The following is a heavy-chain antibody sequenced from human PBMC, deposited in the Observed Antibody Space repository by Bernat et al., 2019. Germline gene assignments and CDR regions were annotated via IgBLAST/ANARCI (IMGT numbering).Heavy chain of an antibody. Sequence: QVQLQHWGAGLLKPSETLSLTCAVYGGSFSGYYWSWIRQPPGKGLEWIGEINHSGSTNYNPSLKSRVTISVDKSKNQFSLKLSSVTAADTAVYYCAREGAIRLVYYYYMDVWGKGTTVTVSS. J-gene: IGHJ6*03. V-gene: IGHV4-34*01. CDR3: AREGAIRLVYYYYMDV. D-gene: IGHD3-16*01. CDR1: GGSFSGYY. CDR2: INHSGST.